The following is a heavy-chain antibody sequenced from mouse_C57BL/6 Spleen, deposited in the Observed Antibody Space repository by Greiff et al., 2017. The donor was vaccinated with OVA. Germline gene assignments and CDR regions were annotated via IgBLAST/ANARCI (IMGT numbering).Heavy chain of an antibody. D-gene: IGHD1-1*01. Sequence: VQLQQSGAELARPGASVKLSCKASGYTFTSYGISWVKQRTGQGLEWIGEIYPRSGNTYYNEKFKGKATLTADKSSSTAYMELRSLTSEDSAVYFCAAITTVVAPYYAMDYWGQGTSVTVSS. V-gene: IGHV1-81*01. CDR3: AAITTVVAPYYAMDY. CDR2: IYPRSGNT. J-gene: IGHJ4*01. CDR1: GYTFTSYG.